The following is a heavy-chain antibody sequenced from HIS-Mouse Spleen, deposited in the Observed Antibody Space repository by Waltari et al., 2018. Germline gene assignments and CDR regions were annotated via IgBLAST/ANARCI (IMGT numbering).Heavy chain of an antibody. J-gene: IGHJ2*01. Sequence: QLHLQASGPGLVKPSVTLSLTCPLSGSPIRISSYYWGWIRQPPGKGLEWIGSIYYSGSTYYNPSLKSRVTISVDTSKNQFSLKLSSVTAADTAVYYCAREIPYSSSWYDWYFDLWGRGTLVTVSS. CDR1: GSPIRISSYY. CDR2: IYYSGST. D-gene: IGHD6-13*01. V-gene: IGHV4-39*07. CDR3: AREIPYSSSWYDWYFDL.